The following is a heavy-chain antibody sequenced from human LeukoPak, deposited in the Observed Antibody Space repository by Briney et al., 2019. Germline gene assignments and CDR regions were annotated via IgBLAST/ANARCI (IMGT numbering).Heavy chain of an antibody. V-gene: IGHV4-39*07. CDR3: ARDPPNIAVAGTSWFDP. CDR1: GGSISSSSYY. D-gene: IGHD6-19*01. CDR2: IYYSGST. Sequence: SETLSLTCTVSGGSISSSSYYWGWIRQPPGKGLEWIGSIYYSGSTYYNPSLKSRVTISVDTSKNQFSLKLSSVTAADTAVYYCARDPPNIAVAGTSWFDPWGQGTLVTVSS. J-gene: IGHJ5*02.